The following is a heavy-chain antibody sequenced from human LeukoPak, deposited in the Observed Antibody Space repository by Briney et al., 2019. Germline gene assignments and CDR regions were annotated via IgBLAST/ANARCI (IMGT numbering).Heavy chain of an antibody. D-gene: IGHD3-10*01. CDR3: ARKENVYYYFDY. CDR1: GYSITSSSW. J-gene: IGHJ4*02. CDR2: IYHSGTT. V-gene: IGHV4-28*01. Sequence: PSETLSLTSAVSGYSITSSSWWGWIRQPPGKGLEWIGYIYHSGTTYYNPSLQSRVTMSVDTSKNQFSLKLSSVTAVDTAVYYCARKENVYYYFDYWGQGTLVTVSS.